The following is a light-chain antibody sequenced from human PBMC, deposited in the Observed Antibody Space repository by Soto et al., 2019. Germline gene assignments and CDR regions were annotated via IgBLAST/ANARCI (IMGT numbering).Light chain of an antibody. J-gene: IGKJ1*01. CDR3: QQYNSYSWT. Sequence: DIQMTQSPSTLSASVGDRVTITCRASQTINDWLAWYQQKPGKAPNLLIYEASSLESGVQSRFGGSRSGTEFTLTISSLQPEDFATYYCQQYNSYSWTFGQGTKVEIK. CDR1: QTINDW. V-gene: IGKV1-5*03. CDR2: EAS.